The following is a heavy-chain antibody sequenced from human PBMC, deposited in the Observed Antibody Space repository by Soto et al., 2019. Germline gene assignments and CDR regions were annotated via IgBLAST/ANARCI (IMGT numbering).Heavy chain of an antibody. J-gene: IGHJ6*02. CDR1: GGSVSSGFYY. CDR2: IYNSGST. V-gene: IGHV4-61*01. CDR3: ARDREEGHYYGMDV. Sequence: SETLSLTCTVSGGSVSSGFYYWSLIRQPPGKGLEWIGYIYNSGSTNYNPSLKSRVTISVDTSKNQFSLKLSSVTAADTAVYYCARDREEGHYYGMDVWGQGTTVTVSS.